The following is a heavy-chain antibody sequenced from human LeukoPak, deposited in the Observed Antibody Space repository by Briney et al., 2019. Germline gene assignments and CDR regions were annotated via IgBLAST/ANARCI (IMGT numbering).Heavy chain of an antibody. V-gene: IGHV4-34*01. J-gene: IGHJ4*02. CDR3: ARWTVGATFDY. CDR2: INHSGST. D-gene: IGHD1-26*01. CDR1: GGSFSGYY. Sequence: PSETLSLTCAVYGGSFSGYYWNWLRQPPGKGLEWIGEINHSGSTTYNPSLKSRVTISVDTSKNQFSLKLSSVTAADTAVYYCARWTVGATFDYWGQGTLVTVSS.